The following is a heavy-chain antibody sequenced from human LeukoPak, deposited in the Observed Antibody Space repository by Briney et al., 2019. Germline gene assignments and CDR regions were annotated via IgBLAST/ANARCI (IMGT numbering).Heavy chain of an antibody. V-gene: IGHV3-23*01. CDR1: GLPFSRYA. CDR2: ISGNGGST. D-gene: IGHD6-19*01. CDR3: AKGPAYSSFDY. J-gene: IGHJ4*02. Sequence: GGSLSFSCPASGLPFSRYAMSWVRQAPGKGLEWVSAISGNGGSTYYADSVKGRFTISRDNSKNTLYLQMISLRAEDTAVYYCAKGPAYSSFDYWGQGTLVTVSS.